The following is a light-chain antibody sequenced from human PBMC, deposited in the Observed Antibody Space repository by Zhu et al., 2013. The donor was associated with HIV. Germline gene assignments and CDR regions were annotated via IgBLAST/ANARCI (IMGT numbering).Light chain of an antibody. V-gene: IGKV1-27*01. CDR2: GAS. CDR1: QDISNY. Sequence: DIQMTQSPSSLSASVGDRVTITCRASQDISNYLAWYQQKPGQVPKLLIYGASTLSSGVPSRFIGGGSGTEFTLTISSVQSEDIATYFCQRYNVAPYTFGPGTKLEMK. CDR3: QRYNVAPYT. J-gene: IGKJ2*01.